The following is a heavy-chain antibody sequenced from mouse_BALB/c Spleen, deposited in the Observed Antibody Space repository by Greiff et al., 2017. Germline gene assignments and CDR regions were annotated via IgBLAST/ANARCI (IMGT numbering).Heavy chain of an antibody. V-gene: IGHV3-8*02. Sequence: EVQLQQSGPSLVKPSQTLSLTCSVTGDSITSGYWNWIRKFPGNKLEYMGYISYSGSTYYNPSLKSRISITRDTSKNQYYLQLNSVTTEDTATYYCARYDGDSSGYFAYWGQGTLVTVSA. J-gene: IGHJ3*01. CDR1: GDSITSGY. CDR3: ARYDGDSSGYFAY. CDR2: ISYSGST. D-gene: IGHD3-2*01.